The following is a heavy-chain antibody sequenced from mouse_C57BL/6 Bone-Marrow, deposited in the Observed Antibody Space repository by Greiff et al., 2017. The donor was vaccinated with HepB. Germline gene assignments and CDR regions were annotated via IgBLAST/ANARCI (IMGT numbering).Heavy chain of an antibody. CDR2: INPNNGGT. CDR1: GYTFTDYY. Sequence: VQLQQSGPELVKPGASVKISCKASGYTFTDYYMNWVKQSHGKSLEWIGDINPNNGGTSYNQKFKGKATLTVDKSSSTAYMELRSLTSEDSAVYYCAGLHGSSYVGYFDVWGTGTTVTVSS. D-gene: IGHD1-1*01. J-gene: IGHJ1*03. V-gene: IGHV1-26*01. CDR3: AGLHGSSYVGYFDV.